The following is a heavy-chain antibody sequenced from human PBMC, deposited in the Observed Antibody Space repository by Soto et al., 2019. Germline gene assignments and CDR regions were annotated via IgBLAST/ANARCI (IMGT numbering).Heavy chain of an antibody. J-gene: IGHJ3*02. Sequence: SETLSLTCAVSGGSISSNNWWSWVRQPPGKGLEWIGEIYHSGSTTYNPSLKSRVTISVDKSKNHFSLKLSSVTAADTAVYYCARVFVGKMDTIGYAFDIWGQGAMVTVSS. CDR3: ARVFVGKMDTIGYAFDI. D-gene: IGHD6-6*01. V-gene: IGHV4-4*02. CDR2: IYHSGST. CDR1: GGSISSNNW.